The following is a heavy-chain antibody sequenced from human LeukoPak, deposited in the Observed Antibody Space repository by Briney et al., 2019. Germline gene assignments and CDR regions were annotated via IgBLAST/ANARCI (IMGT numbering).Heavy chain of an antibody. CDR1: GGSISSSSYY. J-gene: IGHJ4*02. CDR2: TYYSGST. D-gene: IGHD5-24*01. V-gene: IGHV4-39*01. Sequence: PSETLSLTCTVSGGSISSSSYYWGWIRQPPGKGLEWIGSTYYSGSTYYNPSLKSRVTISVDTSKNQFSLKLSSVTAADTAVYYCARTGRVFSPPEGYFDYWGQGTLVTVSS. CDR3: ARTGRVFSPPEGYFDY.